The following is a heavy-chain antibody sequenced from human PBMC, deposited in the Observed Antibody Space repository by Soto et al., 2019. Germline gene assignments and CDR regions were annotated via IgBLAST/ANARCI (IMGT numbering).Heavy chain of an antibody. CDR2: TRNKANSYTT. J-gene: IGHJ4*02. CDR1: GFTFSDHY. V-gene: IGHV3-72*01. Sequence: EVQLVESGGGLVQPGGSLRLSCAASGFTFSDHYMDWVRQAPGQGLEWVGRTRNKANSYTTEYAASVKGRFTISRDDSKNSLYLQMNSLKTEDTAVHYCARDGGFYWGQGTLVTVSS. CDR3: ARDGGFY.